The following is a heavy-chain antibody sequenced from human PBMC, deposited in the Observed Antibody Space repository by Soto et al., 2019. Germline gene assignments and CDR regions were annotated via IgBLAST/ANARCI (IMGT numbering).Heavy chain of an antibody. Sequence: EVQLLESGGGLVQPGGSLRLSCAASGFTFSSYAMNWVRQAPGKGLEWVSVISGSGDNTYYADSVKGRFTISRDNSKNTMYLQMNRLRAEDTAVYYYAKDLGTDEFWSADNTYYYMDVWGKGTTVTVSS. CDR1: GFTFSSYA. CDR2: ISGSGDNT. J-gene: IGHJ6*03. CDR3: AKDLGTDEFWSADNTYYYMDV. V-gene: IGHV3-23*01. D-gene: IGHD3-3*01.